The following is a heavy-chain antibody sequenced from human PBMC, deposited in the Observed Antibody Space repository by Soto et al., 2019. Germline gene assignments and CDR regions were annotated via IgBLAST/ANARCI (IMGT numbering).Heavy chain of an antibody. Sequence: QVQLQESGPGLVKPSGTQSLTCAVSGGSISSSNWWSWVRQPPGKGLEWIGEIFHNGNTYSNPSLTGRVTMSVDKSKNQFSLNLNSVTAADTAVYYCASRTSAMDVWGQGTTVTVSS. D-gene: IGHD2-2*01. V-gene: IGHV4-4*02. CDR1: GGSISSSNW. CDR3: ASRTSAMDV. CDR2: IFHNGNT. J-gene: IGHJ6*02.